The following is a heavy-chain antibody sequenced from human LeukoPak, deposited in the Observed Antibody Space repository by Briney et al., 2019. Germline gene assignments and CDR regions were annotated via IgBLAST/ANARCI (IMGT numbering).Heavy chain of an antibody. J-gene: IGHJ4*02. CDR3: ARDDDYGDFLPVY. CDR2: ISTTGGTI. Sequence: GGSLRLSCAASGFTFSGYEMNWVRQAPGKGLEWVSYISTTGGTIYYADSVKGRFTISRDNAKNSLYLQMNSLRAEDTAIYYCARDDDYGDFLPVYWGQGTTVTVSS. CDR1: GFTFSGYE. D-gene: IGHD4-17*01. V-gene: IGHV3-48*03.